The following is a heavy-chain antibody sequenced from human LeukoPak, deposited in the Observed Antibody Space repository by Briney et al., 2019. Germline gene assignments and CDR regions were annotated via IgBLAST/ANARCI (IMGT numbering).Heavy chain of an antibody. Sequence: PSQTLSLTCAVSGGSISSGGYSWSWIRQPPGKGLEWIGYIYHSGSTYYNPSLKSRATISVDRSKNQFSLKLSSVTAADTAVYYCASGYAKLNYYYYYGMDVWGKGTTVTVSS. V-gene: IGHV4-30-2*01. D-gene: IGHD1-1*01. CDR2: IYHSGST. J-gene: IGHJ6*04. CDR1: GGSISSGGYS. CDR3: ASGYAKLNYYYYYGMDV.